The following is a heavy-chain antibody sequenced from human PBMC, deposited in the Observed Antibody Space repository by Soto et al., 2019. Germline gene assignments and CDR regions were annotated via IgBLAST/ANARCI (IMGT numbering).Heavy chain of an antibody. J-gene: IGHJ6*03. Sequence: SDTLSLTCTVSGGSISSGGYYWSWIRQHPGKGLEWIGYIYYSGSTYYNPSLKSRVTISVDTSKNQFSLKLSSVTAADTAVYYCARGPYYYMDVWGKGTTVTVSS. CDR2: IYYSGST. CDR3: ARGPYYYMDV. CDR1: GGSISSGGYY. V-gene: IGHV4-31*03.